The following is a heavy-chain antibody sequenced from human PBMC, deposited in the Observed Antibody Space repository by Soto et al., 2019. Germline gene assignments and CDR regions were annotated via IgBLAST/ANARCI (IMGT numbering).Heavy chain of an antibody. CDR2: IIPLFRTP. D-gene: IGHD4-4*01. V-gene: IGHV1-69*12. CDR3: ARDNDRLQLGGNYYYILDV. CDR1: GGTFSSSA. J-gene: IGHJ6*02. Sequence: QVQLVQSGAEMKEPGSSVKVSCKTSGGTFSSSAISGLRQAPGQGLEWMGGIIPLFRTPDYAQKFQGRVTIAADESTSTAYMELNSLRSEDTAVYYCARDNDRLQLGGNYYYILDVWGQGTTITVSS.